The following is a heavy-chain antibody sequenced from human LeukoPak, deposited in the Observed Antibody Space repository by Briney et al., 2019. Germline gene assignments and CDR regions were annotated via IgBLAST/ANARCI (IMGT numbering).Heavy chain of an antibody. CDR3: ATGDYGAFDI. CDR2: ISSSSSYI. V-gene: IGHV3-21*01. CDR1: GFTFSSYN. Sequence: GGSLRLSCAASGFTFSSYNMNWVRQAPGKGLEWVSSISSSSSYIYYADSVKGRFTISRDDAKNSLYLQMNSLRAEDTAVYYCATGDYGAFDIWGQGTMVTVSS. J-gene: IGHJ3*02. D-gene: IGHD4-17*01.